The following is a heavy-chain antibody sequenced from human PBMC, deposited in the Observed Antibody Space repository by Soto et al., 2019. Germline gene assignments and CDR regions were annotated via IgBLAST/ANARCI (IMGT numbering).Heavy chain of an antibody. CDR2: INPSGGST. CDR1: GYTFTSYY. Sequence: APVKVSCKASGYTFTSYYMHWVRKAPGQGLEWMGIINPSGGSTSYAQKFQGRVTMTRDTSTSTVYMELSSLRSEDTAVYYCAREREGKDYTNSSGTTQGGMDVWGQGTTVTVSS. D-gene: IGHD4-4*01. V-gene: IGHV1-46*01. CDR3: AREREGKDYTNSSGTTQGGMDV. J-gene: IGHJ6*02.